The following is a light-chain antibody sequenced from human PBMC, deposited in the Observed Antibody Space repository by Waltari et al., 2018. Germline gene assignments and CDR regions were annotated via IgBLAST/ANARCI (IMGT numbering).Light chain of an antibody. CDR3: CSYAGSSTLL. V-gene: IGLV2-23*02. CDR2: EVR. J-gene: IGLJ3*02. CDR1: SSDVGSYNL. Sequence: QSALTQPASVSGSPGQSFTISCTGTSSDVGSYNLVSWYQQHPGKAPKLVIYEVRKRASGVSHRFSGSKFDNTASLTIAGLQAEDEGDYYCCSYAGSSTLLFGGGTKLTVL.